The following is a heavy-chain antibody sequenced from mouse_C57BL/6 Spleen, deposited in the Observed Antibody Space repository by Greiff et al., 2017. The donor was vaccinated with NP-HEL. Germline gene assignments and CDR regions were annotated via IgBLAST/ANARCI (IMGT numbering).Heavy chain of an antibody. CDR1: GFTFSSYA. CDR3: AREENAMDY. CDR2: ISDGGSYT. J-gene: IGHJ4*01. V-gene: IGHV5-4*01. Sequence: EVQLVESGGGLVKPGGSLKLSCAASGFTFSSYAMSWVRQTPEKRLEWVATISDGGSYTYYPDNVKGRFTISRDNAKNNLYLQMSHLKSEDTAMYYCAREENAMDYWGQGTSVTVSS.